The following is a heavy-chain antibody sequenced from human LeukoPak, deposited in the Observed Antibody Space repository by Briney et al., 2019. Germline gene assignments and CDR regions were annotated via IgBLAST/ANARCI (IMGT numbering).Heavy chain of an antibody. CDR1: GVTFSDLE. CDR3: AKLATMEGVSY. Sequence: GGSLRLSCSASGVTFSDLEINWVRQAPGKGLEWVSYITTRGSIISYADSVKGRFTISRDNAKNSAYLQMNSLRVEDTAVYYCAKLATMEGVSYWGQGTLVTVSS. CDR2: ITTRGSII. V-gene: IGHV3-48*03. J-gene: IGHJ4*02. D-gene: IGHD3-10*01.